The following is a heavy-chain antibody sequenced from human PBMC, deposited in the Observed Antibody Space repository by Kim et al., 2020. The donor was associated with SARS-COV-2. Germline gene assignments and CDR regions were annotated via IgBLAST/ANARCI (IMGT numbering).Heavy chain of an antibody. CDR3: AKDSALDY. Sequence: GGSLRLSCAASGFTFSSYAMSWVRQAPGKGLEWVSVIYSGGSSTYYADSVKGRFTISRDNSKNTLYLQMNSLRAEDTAVYYCAKDSALDYWGQGTLVTVSS. CDR2: IYSGGSST. CDR1: GFTFSSYA. V-gene: IGHV3-23*03. J-gene: IGHJ4*02.